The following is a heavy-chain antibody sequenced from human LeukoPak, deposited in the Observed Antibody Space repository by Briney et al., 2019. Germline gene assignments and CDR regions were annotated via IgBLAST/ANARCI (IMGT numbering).Heavy chain of an antibody. CDR1: GFTFSNYW. CDR2: IKPDGSAQ. V-gene: IGHV3-7*01. J-gene: IGHJ4*02. Sequence: PGGSLRLSCAASGFTFSNYWMTWVRQAPGKGLEWVANIKPDGSAQYYADSVRGRFTISRDNAKNTLYLQMNSLRAEDTAIYYCVSDAGCGQGTLVTVSS. CDR3: VSDAG.